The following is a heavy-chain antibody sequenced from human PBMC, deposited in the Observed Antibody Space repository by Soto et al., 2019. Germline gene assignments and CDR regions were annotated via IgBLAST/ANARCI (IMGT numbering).Heavy chain of an antibody. J-gene: IGHJ4*02. Sequence: QVQLVQSGAEVKKPGSSVKVSCKASGGTFSTSTFTWVRQAPGQGLEWMGRTIPILDVADYAQDFQGRVTITADKSTSTAYIELTSLTSKDTAVYYCARDSPSGSTYSGYDAIDSWGQGTLVTVSS. CDR1: GGTFSTST. CDR2: TIPILDVA. CDR3: ARDSPSGSTYSGYDAIDS. D-gene: IGHD5-12*01. V-gene: IGHV1-69*08.